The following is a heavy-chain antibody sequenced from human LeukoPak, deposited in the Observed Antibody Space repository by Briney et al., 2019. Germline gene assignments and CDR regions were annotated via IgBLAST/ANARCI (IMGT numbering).Heavy chain of an antibody. V-gene: IGHV1-2*02. CDR1: VYTFTGYY. J-gene: IGHJ5*02. CDR2: INPNSGGT. Sequence: ASVTVSRKASVYTFTGYYMHWVRQAPGQGLEWMGWINPNSGGTNYAQKFQGRVTMTRDTSISTAYMELSRLRSDDTAVYYCARALRRRFLESPWGQGTLVTVSS. CDR3: ARALRRRFLESP. D-gene: IGHD3-3*01.